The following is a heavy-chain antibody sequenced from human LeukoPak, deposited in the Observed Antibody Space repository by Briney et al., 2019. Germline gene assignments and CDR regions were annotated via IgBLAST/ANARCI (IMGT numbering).Heavy chain of an antibody. CDR1: GFTFSDYY. D-gene: IGHD3-3*01. J-gene: IGHJ3*02. CDR2: ISSSGSTI. CDR3: ARVRNYDFWSGHKAAFDI. Sequence: GGSLRLSCAASGFTFSDYYMSWIRQAPGKGLEWVSYISSSGSTIYYADSVKGRFTISRDNAKNSLYLQMNSLRAEDTAVYYCARVRNYDFWSGHKAAFDIWGQGTMVTVSS. V-gene: IGHV3-11*04.